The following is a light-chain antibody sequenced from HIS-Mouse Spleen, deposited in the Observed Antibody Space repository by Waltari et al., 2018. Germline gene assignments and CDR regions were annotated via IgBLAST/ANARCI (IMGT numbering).Light chain of an antibody. V-gene: IGKV1-39*01. J-gene: IGKJ1*01. Sequence: DIQMPQSPSSLSASVGDRVTITCRASQSIRSYLNWYQQKPGKAPKLLIYAASSLQSGVPSRCSGSGSGTDFTLTISSLQPEDFATYYCQQSYSTPRTFGQGTKVEIK. CDR2: AAS. CDR3: QQSYSTPRT. CDR1: QSIRSY.